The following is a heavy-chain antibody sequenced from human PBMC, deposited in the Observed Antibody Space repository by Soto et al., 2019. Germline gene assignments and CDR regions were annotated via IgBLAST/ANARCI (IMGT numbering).Heavy chain of an antibody. D-gene: IGHD6-19*01. Sequence: GASVKVSGKASGGTFSSYAISWVRQAPGQGLEWMGGIIPIFGTANYAQKFQGRVTITADESTSTAYMELSSLRSEDTAVYYCARGYSSGWYDFCFDYWGQGTLVTVSS. V-gene: IGHV1-69*13. CDR2: IIPIFGTA. J-gene: IGHJ4*02. CDR3: ARGYSSGWYDFCFDY. CDR1: GGTFSSYA.